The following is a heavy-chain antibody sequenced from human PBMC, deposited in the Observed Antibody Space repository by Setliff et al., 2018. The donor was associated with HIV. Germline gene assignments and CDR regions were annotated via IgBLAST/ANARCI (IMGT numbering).Heavy chain of an antibody. CDR2: INPGNGNT. CDR3: ARDERDYDFWNGYAYYMDV. D-gene: IGHD3-3*01. Sequence: GASVKVSCKASGYTFTSYAIHWVRQAPGQRLEWMGWINPGNGNTKYSQNFQGRVTITRDTSATTVYMELSSLRSEDTAVYYCARDERDYDFWNGYAYYMDVWGKGT. J-gene: IGHJ6*03. V-gene: IGHV1-3*01. CDR1: GYTFTSYA.